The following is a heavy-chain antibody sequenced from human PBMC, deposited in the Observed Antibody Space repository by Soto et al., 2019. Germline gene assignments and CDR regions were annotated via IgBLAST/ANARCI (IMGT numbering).Heavy chain of an antibody. D-gene: IGHD4-17*01. CDR2: IYYSGST. Sequence: SETLSLTCTVSGGSISSYYWSWIRQPPGKGLEWIGYIYYSGSTNYNPSLKSRVTISVDTSKNQFSLKLSSVTAADTAVYYCARHISDGDYNNLFDPWGQGTPVTVSS. J-gene: IGHJ5*02. V-gene: IGHV4-59*08. CDR3: ARHISDGDYNNLFDP. CDR1: GGSISSYY.